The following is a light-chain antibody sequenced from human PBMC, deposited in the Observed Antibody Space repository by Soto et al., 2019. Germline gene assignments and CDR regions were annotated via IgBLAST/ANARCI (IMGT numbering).Light chain of an antibody. CDR2: GNS. CDR3: QSYDSSLSPVV. V-gene: IGLV1-40*01. CDR1: SSNIGAGYD. J-gene: IGLJ2*01. Sequence: QAVVTQPPSVSGAPGQRVTISCTGSSSNIGAGYDVHWYQQLPGTAPKLLIYGNSNRPSGVPDRFSGSKSGTSVSLAITGLQAEDEADYYCQSYDSSLSPVVFGGGTKLTVL.